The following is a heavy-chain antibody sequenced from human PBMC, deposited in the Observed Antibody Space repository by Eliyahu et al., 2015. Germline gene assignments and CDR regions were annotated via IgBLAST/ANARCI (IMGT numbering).Heavy chain of an antibody. D-gene: IGHD6-19*01. V-gene: IGHV2-5*02. Sequence: QITLXESGPTLVKATETXTLTCTFSGXSLXXRGAGVGWIRQPPGKALEWLALIYWDDDKRYSPSLKSRLTITKDTSKNQVVLTMTNMDPVDTATYYCAHTVYNSGPENFDYWGQGTLVTVSS. CDR3: AHTVYNSGPENFDY. CDR2: IYWDDDK. J-gene: IGHJ4*02. CDR1: GXSLXXRGAG.